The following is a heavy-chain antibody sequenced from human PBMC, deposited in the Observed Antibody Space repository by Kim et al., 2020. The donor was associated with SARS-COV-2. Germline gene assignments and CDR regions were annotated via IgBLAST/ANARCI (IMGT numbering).Heavy chain of an antibody. CDR2: ISYDGSNK. D-gene: IGHD5-18*01. Sequence: GGSLRLSCAASGFTFSSYAMHWVRQAPGKGLEWVAVISYDGSNKYYADSVKGRFTISRDNSKNTLYLQMNSLRAEDTAVYYCARELGGYGDDAFDIWGQGTMVTVSS. CDR3: ARELGGYGDDAFDI. V-gene: IGHV3-30*04. CDR1: GFTFSSYA. J-gene: IGHJ3*02.